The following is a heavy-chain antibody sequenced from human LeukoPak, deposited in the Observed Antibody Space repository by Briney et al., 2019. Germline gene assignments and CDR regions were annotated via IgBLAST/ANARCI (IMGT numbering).Heavy chain of an antibody. CDR3: AASSGWGYYFGY. V-gene: IGHV1-2*06. D-gene: IGHD6-19*01. CDR2: INPNSGGT. Sequence: ASVKVSCKASGYTFTGYYMHWVRQAPGQGLEWMGRINPNSGGTNYAQKFQGRVTMTRDTSISTAYMELSRLRSDDTAVYYCAASSGWGYYFGYWGQGTLVTVSS. J-gene: IGHJ4*02. CDR1: GYTFTGYY.